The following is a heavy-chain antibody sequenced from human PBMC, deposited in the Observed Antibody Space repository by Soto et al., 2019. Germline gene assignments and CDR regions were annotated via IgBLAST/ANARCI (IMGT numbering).Heavy chain of an antibody. V-gene: IGHV3-23*01. D-gene: IGHD3-3*01. Sequence: GGSLRLSCAASGFTFSSYAMSWVRQAPGKGLEWVSAISGSGGSTYYADSVKGRFTISRDNSKNTLYLQMNSLRAEDTAVYYCAKDRYDFWSPRRSDFWGQGTTVTVSS. J-gene: IGHJ6*02. CDR3: AKDRYDFWSPRRSDF. CDR1: GFTFSSYA. CDR2: ISGSGGST.